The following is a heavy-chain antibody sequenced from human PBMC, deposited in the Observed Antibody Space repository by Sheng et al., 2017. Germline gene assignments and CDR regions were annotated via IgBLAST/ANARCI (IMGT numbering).Heavy chain of an antibody. Sequence: EVQLLESGGGLVQPGGSLRLSCEASGFTFSSYAMSWVRQAPGKGLEWVSSISGSGTSTYYADSVKGRFTSSRDNSKNTLYLQMDSPRAEDTALYYCAKEYRAYLDYWGQGTPVTVSS. J-gene: IGHJ4*02. V-gene: IGHV3-23*01. CDR2: ISGSGTST. CDR3: AKEYRAYLDY. CDR1: GFTFSSYA. D-gene: IGHD2-2*01.